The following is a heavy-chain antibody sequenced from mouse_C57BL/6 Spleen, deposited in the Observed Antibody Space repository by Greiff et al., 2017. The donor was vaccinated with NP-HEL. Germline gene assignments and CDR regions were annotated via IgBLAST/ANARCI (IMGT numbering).Heavy chain of an antibody. V-gene: IGHV1-61*01. CDR1: GYTFTSYW. D-gene: IGHD2-2*01. CDR3: AREGLRRIYYAMDY. CDR2: IYPSDSET. Sequence: QVQLQQPGAELVRPGSSVKLSCKASGYTFTSYWMDWVKQRPGQGLEWIGNIYPSDSETHYNQKFKDKATLTVDKSSSTACMQLSSLTSEDSAVYYCAREGLRRIYYAMDYWGQGTSVTVSS. J-gene: IGHJ4*01.